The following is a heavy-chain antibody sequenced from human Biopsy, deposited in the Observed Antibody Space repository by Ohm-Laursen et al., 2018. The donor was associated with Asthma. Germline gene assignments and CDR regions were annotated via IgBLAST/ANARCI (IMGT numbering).Heavy chain of an antibody. Sequence: SQTLSLTWSVSGGSINIGDYYWSWIRQHPVKGLEWIGHIYYSGSTYYNPSLKSRVSISLDTSKNQFSLSLTSVTAADTVVYYCARTTYGHDGFDPWGQGTLVTVSS. J-gene: IGHJ5*02. CDR1: GGSINIGDYY. CDR2: IYYSGST. D-gene: IGHD4-17*01. V-gene: IGHV4-31*02. CDR3: ARTTYGHDGFDP.